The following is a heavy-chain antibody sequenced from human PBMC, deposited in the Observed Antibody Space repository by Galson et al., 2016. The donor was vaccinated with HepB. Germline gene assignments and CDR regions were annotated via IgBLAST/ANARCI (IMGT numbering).Heavy chain of an antibody. V-gene: IGHV3-15*01. J-gene: IGHJ6*02. CDR1: GFTFSRAW. CDR3: ATDLSDTAMVSGEDYYYYGMDV. CDR2: IKSKTDGGTT. D-gene: IGHD5-18*01. Sequence: SLRLSCAASGFTFSRAWMNWVRQAPGKGLEWVGRIKSKTDGGTTDDAAHVKGRSTISRDDSTNTLYLQMNSLKTEDTAVYYSATDLSDTAMVSGEDYYYYGMDVWGQGTTVTVSS.